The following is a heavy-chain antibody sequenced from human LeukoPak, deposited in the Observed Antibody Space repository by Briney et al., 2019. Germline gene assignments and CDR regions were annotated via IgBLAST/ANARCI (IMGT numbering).Heavy chain of an antibody. CDR3: ARGAYGDYDLYAFDI. V-gene: IGHV1-69*05. Sequence: SVKVSCKASGGTFSYYAISWVRQAPGKGLEWMGGFGPEDGETVYAQKFQGRVTMTRDMSTSTVYMELSSLRSEDTAVYYCARGAYGDYDLYAFDIWGQGTMVTVSS. CDR1: GGTFSYYA. CDR2: FGPEDGET. J-gene: IGHJ3*02. D-gene: IGHD4-17*01.